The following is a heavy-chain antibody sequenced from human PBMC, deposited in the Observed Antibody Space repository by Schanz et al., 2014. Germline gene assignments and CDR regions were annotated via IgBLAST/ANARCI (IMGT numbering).Heavy chain of an antibody. D-gene: IGHD6-13*01. Sequence: QVQLQQWGAGLLKPSETLSLSCAVYSGSFSGYYWSWIRQPPGKGLEWIGEINHSGSTNYNPPLKDRVTRYVDTAKNEFSLKLSSVTAADTAVYYCARGPDSTSADVTRGRRRYYFDYWGQGTLVTVSS. J-gene: IGHJ4*02. CDR2: INHSGST. CDR3: ARGPDSTSADVTRGRRRYYFDY. V-gene: IGHV4-34*01. CDR1: SGSFSGYY.